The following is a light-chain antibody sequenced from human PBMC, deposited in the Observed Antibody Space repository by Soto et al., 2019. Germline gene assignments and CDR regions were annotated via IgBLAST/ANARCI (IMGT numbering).Light chain of an antibody. Sequence: EIVMTQSPAALSVSLGERVSLTCRASQAVSSYLAWYQQKPGQAPRLLISDASTRATDIPDRFSGSGSGTDFTLTISRLQSSDLAVYYCLQYSTWPPLYTFGQGTKLELQ. CDR1: QAVSSY. CDR2: DAS. CDR3: LQYSTWPPLYT. V-gene: IGKV3-15*01. J-gene: IGKJ2*01.